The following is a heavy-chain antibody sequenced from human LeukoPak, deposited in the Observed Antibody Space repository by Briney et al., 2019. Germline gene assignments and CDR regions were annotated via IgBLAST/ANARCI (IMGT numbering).Heavy chain of an antibody. CDR1: GGSILSTNW. J-gene: IGHJ1*01. D-gene: IGHD1-26*01. CDR3: ARESGAFSPFGF. Sequence: SGTLSLTCAVSGGSILSTNWWSWVRQPPGRGLEWIGEVHLSGASNYNPSLKSRVNMSIDKPRNQLSLELTSVTAADTAMYYCARESGAFSPFGFWGQGTLVTVSS. V-gene: IGHV4-4*02. CDR2: VHLSGAS.